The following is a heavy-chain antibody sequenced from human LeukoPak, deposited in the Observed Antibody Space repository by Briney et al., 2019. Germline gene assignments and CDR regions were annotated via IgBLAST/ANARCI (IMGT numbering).Heavy chain of an antibody. CDR2: INPSGGST. J-gene: IGHJ4*02. V-gene: IGHV1-46*03. CDR3: ARIDPAAYFDY. D-gene: IGHD6-13*01. CDR1: GYTFTSYY. Sequence: ASVTVSCKASGYTFTSYYMHWVRQAPGQGHEWMGIINPSGGSTSYAQKFQGRVTMTRDTSTSTVYMELSSLRSEDTAVYYCARIDPAAYFDYWGQGTLVTVSS.